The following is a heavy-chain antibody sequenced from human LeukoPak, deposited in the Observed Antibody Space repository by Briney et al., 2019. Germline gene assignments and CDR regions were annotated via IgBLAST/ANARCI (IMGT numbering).Heavy chain of an antibody. D-gene: IGHD6-13*01. V-gene: IGHV4-59*12. J-gene: IGHJ5*02. CDR3: AREGDSNSVGWFDP. Sequence: SETLSLTCTVSGGSISNYYWNWIRQPPGKGLEWIGYIYYTGNTNYNPSLKSRVTISVDTSKNQFSLKLSSVTAADTAVYYCAREGDSNSVGWFDPWGQGTLVTVSS. CDR2: IYYTGNT. CDR1: GGSISNYY.